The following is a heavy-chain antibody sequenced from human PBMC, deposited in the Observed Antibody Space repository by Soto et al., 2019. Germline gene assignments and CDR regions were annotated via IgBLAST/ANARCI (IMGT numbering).Heavy chain of an antibody. V-gene: IGHV3-15*01. D-gene: IGHD3-16*01. CDR2: IKSRADGGTA. CDR1: GFTFSNAW. J-gene: IGHJ4*02. Sequence: EVQLVESGGGLVKPGGSLRLSCAASGFTFSNAWMSWVRQAPGKGLEWVGRIKSRADGGTADHAAPVKVRFAISRDDSKNTLYLQMNSLKTEDTAVYYCATLGGNLGAFDYWGQGTLGTVSS. CDR3: ATLGGNLGAFDY.